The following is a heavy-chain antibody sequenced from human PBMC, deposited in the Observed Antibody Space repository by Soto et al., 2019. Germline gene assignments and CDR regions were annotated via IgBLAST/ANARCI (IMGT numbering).Heavy chain of an antibody. CDR1: GFTFSSHA. CDR3: AKATSGAYYDILTGYYSIPYFDY. D-gene: IGHD3-9*01. Sequence: GGSLRLSCAASGFTFSSHAMSWVRQAPGKGLEWVSAISGSGGSTYYADSVKGRFTISRDNSKNTLYLQMNSLRAEDTAVYYCAKATSGAYYDILTGYYSIPYFDYWGQGTLVTVSS. J-gene: IGHJ4*02. V-gene: IGHV3-23*01. CDR2: ISGSGGST.